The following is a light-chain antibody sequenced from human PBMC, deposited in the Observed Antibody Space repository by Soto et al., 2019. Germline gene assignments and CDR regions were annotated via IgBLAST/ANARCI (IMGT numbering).Light chain of an antibody. CDR3: QVWDSDSDYVV. J-gene: IGLJ2*01. CDR1: NIGSKS. Sequence: SYVLTQPPSVSVAPGKTASLTCGGDNIGSKSVHWYQQKPGQAPDLVIYYDGDRPSGMSERFSGANSGNTATLTISRVEAGDEADYYCQVWDSDSDYVVFGGGTKLTVL. CDR2: YDG. V-gene: IGLV3-21*01.